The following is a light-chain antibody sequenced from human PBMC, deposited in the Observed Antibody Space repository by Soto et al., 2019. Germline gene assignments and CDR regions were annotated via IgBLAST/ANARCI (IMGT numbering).Light chain of an antibody. Sequence: DIQMTQSPSTLSASVGDRVTITCRASQSVSTWLAWYQQKPGKAPKVLIYRASTLESGVPSRFRGSGSGTEFTLTISSLQPDDFATYHCHQYSSYPWTFGQGTKVEIK. CDR2: RAS. CDR3: HQYSSYPWT. CDR1: QSVSTW. J-gene: IGKJ1*01. V-gene: IGKV1-5*03.